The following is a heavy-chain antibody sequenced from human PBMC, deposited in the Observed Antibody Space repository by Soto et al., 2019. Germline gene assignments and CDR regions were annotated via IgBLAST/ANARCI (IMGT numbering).Heavy chain of an antibody. D-gene: IGHD2-8*02. CDR3: ARDKITGLFDY. CDR1: DGSSISYY. V-gene: IGHV4-59*12. CDR2: IYYSGST. Sequence: SETLSLTCTVADGSSISYYWIWIRQPPGKGPEWIGYIYYSGSTNYHPSLKSRVTISVDTSKNQFSLKLTSVTAADTAVYYCARDKITGLFDYWGQGTLVTVSS. J-gene: IGHJ4*02.